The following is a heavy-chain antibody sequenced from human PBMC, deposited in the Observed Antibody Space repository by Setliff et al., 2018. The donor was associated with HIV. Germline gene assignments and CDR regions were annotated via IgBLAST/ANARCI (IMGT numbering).Heavy chain of an antibody. CDR2: IDHSGST. J-gene: IGHJ5*02. V-gene: IGHV4-34*01. CDR1: GVSFSGYY. CDR3: SRGVYSSGWYLLTRLDP. D-gene: IGHD6-19*01. Sequence: PSETLSLTCAVSGVSFSGYYWNWIRQTPGKGLEWIGEIDHSGSTNYNPSLKSRVTIALDTSKNQFSLRLTSVTAADTAVYYCSRGVYSSGWYLLTRLDPWGQGVLVTVSS.